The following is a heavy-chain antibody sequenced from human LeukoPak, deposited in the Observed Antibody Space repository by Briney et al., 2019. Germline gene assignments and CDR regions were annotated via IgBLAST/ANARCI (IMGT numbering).Heavy chain of an antibody. CDR3: AKESSIMTF. CDR2: ISGSGADT. CDR1: GFTFDSYA. V-gene: IGHV3-23*01. Sequence: GGSLRLSCVASGFTFDSYALSWVRQAPGKGLEWVSAISGSGADTYYAASVKGRFTVSRDNSKNTLYLQMNSLRAQDTALYYCAKESSIMTFWGQGTMVTASS. J-gene: IGHJ3*01. D-gene: IGHD3-16*01.